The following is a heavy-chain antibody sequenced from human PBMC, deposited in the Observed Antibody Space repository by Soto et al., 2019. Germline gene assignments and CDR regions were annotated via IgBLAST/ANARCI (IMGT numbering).Heavy chain of an antibody. CDR3: ASLLELGYHHYNPDP. CDR1: GGTFSSYA. D-gene: IGHD1-7*01. V-gene: IGHV1-69*01. J-gene: IGHJ5*02. CDR2: IIPIFGTA. Sequence: QVQLVQSGAEVKKPGSSVKVSCKASGGTFSSYAISWVRQAPGQGLEWMGGIIPIFGTANYEHKFQGRVTITADESTSTAYMERISLRSEAPAAYYRASLLELGYHHYNPDPGGQGTLVTVSS.